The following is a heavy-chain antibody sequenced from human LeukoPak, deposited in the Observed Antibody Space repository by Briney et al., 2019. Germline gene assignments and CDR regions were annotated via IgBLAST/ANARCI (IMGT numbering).Heavy chain of an antibody. J-gene: IGHJ6*03. CDR3: ARDRRMAAAGSWLGYYYYYMDV. CDR1: GGSISSGSYY. Sequence: SETLSLTCTVSGGSISSGSYYWSWIRQPAGKGLEWIGRIYISGSTNYNPSLKSRVTISVDTSKNQFSLKLSSVTAADTAVYYCARDRRMAAAGSWLGYYYYYMDVWGKGTTVTISS. D-gene: IGHD6-13*01. CDR2: IYISGST. V-gene: IGHV4-61*02.